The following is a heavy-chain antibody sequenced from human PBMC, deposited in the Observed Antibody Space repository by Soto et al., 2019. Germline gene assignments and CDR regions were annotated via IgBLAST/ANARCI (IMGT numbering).Heavy chain of an antibody. V-gene: IGHV5-51*01. J-gene: IGHJ4*02. CDR1: GYSFTTYW. CDR3: TIQESLDNTHPIDY. Sequence: GESLKISCKGSGYSFTTYWIGWVRQMPGKGLEWMGIIYPGDSDTRYSPSFQGHVTISADKSINTAYLQWGSLKASDTAIYYCTIQESLDNTHPIDYWGQGTLVTVSS. D-gene: IGHD1-20*01. CDR2: IYPGDSDT.